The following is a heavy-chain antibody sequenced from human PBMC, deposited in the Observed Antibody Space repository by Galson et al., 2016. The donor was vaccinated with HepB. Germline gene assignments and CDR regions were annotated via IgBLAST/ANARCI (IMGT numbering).Heavy chain of an antibody. Sequence: SVKVSCKASGYTFTDYYMHWVRQAPGQGLEWVGRINPNSGGTNYAQKFQGRVTMTLDTSISTAYMDLSRLRSDDTALYYCASASYTSGYYYTPFDYWGRGTLVTVSS. D-gene: IGHD3-22*01. CDR2: INPNSGGT. J-gene: IGHJ4*02. V-gene: IGHV1-2*06. CDR3: ASASYTSGYYYTPFDY. CDR1: GYTFTDYY.